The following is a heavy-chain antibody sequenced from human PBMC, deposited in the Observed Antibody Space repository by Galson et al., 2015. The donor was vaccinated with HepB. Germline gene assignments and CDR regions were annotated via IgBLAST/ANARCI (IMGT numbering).Heavy chain of an antibody. Sequence: SVKVSCKASGGTFSSYAISWVRQAPGQGLEWMGRIIPILGIANYAQKLQGRVTITADKSTSTAYMELSSLRSEDTAVYYCALELTVTTFGWRKPLGYWGQGTLVTVSS. J-gene: IGHJ4*01. D-gene: IGHD4-17*01. V-gene: IGHV1-69*04. CDR2: IIPILGIA. CDR3: ALELTVTTFGWRKPLGY. CDR1: GGTFSSYA.